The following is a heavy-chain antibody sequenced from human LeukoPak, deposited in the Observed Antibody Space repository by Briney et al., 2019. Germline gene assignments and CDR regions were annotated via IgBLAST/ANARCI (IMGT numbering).Heavy chain of an antibody. D-gene: IGHD3-16*02. J-gene: IGHJ4*02. Sequence: SETLSLTCTVSRGSISNSGYYWGWIRQPPGKGLEWIGSIYYSGSTYYSPSLKNRVTISVDTSRNQFSLKLTSVTAEDTAVYYCARGTAGYHSSYFDYWGQGTLVTVSS. CDR1: RGSISNSGYY. CDR3: ARGTAGYHSSYFDY. V-gene: IGHV4-39*01. CDR2: IYYSGST.